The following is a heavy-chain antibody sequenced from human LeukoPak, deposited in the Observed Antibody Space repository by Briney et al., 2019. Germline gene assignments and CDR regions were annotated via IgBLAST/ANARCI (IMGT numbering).Heavy chain of an antibody. D-gene: IGHD6-19*01. CDR3: ARVAGEGWDHSFDY. J-gene: IGHJ4*02. V-gene: IGHV4-4*02. CDR2: IHRSGST. CDR1: LDSTTSNF. Sequence: SETLSLTCTVSLDSTTSNFWSWVRQPPGKGLEWIGEIHRSGSTNYNPSLQRRVTISIDRPKNQIALELSSVTAADTAVYYCARVAGEGWDHSFDYWGQGTLVTVSS.